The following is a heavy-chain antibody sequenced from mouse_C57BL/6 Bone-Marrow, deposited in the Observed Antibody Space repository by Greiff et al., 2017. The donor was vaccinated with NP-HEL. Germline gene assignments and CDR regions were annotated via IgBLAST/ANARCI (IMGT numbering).Heavy chain of an antibody. CDR2: IDPETGGT. D-gene: IGHD1-1*01. CDR3: TRYYYEDY. V-gene: IGHV1-15*01. Sequence: QVTLKVSGAELVRPGASVTLSCKASGYTFTDYEMHWVKQTPVHGLEWIGAIDPETGGTAYNQKFKGKAILTADKSSSTAYMELRSLTSEDSAVYYCTRYYYEDYWGQGTTLTVSS. CDR1: GYTFTDYE. J-gene: IGHJ2*01.